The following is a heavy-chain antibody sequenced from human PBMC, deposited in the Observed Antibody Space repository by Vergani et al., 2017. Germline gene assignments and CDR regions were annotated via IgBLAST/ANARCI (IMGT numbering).Heavy chain of an antibody. CDR1: GFIFSSYW. D-gene: IGHD3-22*01. CDR3: ARSGHGLDDYDSSGYDGCLDD. Sequence: EVQLLESGGGLVQPGGSLRLSCAASGFIFSSYWMSWVRQAPGKGLEWVANIKQDGSEKYYVDSVKGRFTISRDNAKNSLYLQMNSLRAEDTAVYYCARSGHGLDDYDSSGYDGCLDDGGQGSLVTVSS. CDR2: IKQDGSEK. J-gene: IGHJ4*02. V-gene: IGHV3-7*03.